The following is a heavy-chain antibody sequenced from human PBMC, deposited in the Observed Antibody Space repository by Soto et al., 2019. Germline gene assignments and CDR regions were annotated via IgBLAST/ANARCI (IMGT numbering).Heavy chain of an antibody. J-gene: IGHJ5*01. CDR1: RFTLTTHS. Sequence: PWGCLRLSWSASRFTLTTHSKHWVRQAPGKGLQWVAYINSDSSTIYYADSAKGRFTISRDNAKNSLYLQLTSLRDEDTAVYYCAREPSGGDDYPDPRESWGQGTLVTVSS. CDR3: AREPSGGDDYPDPRES. D-gene: IGHD4-17*01. CDR2: INSDSSTI. V-gene: IGHV3-48*02.